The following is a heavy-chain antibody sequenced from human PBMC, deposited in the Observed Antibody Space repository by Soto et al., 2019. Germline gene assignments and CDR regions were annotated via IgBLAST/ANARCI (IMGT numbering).Heavy chain of an antibody. CDR2: ISGSGGST. CDR3: AKNWDTTSSSSSH. D-gene: IGHD6-6*01. V-gene: IGHV3-23*01. J-gene: IGHJ4*02. CDR1: GFTFTTYA. Sequence: EVQLLESGGGLVQPAGSQRLSCAASGFTFTTYAMSWVRQAPGKGLEWVSAISGSGGSTYYADSVKGRFTISRDNSKNTLYLQMHSLRAEDTAVYYCAKNWDTTSSSSSHWGQGTLVTVSS.